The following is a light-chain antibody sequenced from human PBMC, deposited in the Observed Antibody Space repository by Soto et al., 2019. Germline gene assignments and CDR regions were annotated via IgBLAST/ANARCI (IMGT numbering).Light chain of an antibody. CDR3: QHYNNWPPWT. V-gene: IGKV3-15*01. Sequence: EIVMTQSPVTLSVSPGERATLSCRASQSVSNNLAWYQQKPGQAPRLLIYGASTRATGIPARFSGSGSGTEFNLTISSLQSEDFAVYYCQHYNNWPPWTFGQGTKVEIK. J-gene: IGKJ1*01. CDR1: QSVSNN. CDR2: GAS.